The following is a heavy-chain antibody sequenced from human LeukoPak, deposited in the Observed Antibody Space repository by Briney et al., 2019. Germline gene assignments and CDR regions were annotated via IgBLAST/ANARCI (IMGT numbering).Heavy chain of an antibody. CDR3: ARDRLSPLLRYFDWSRDY. Sequence: GGSLRLSCAASGFTFSSYAMHWVRQAPGKGLEWVAVISYDGSNKYYADSVKGRFTISRDNSKNTLYLQMNSLRAEDTAVNYCARDRLSPLLRYFDWSRDYWGQGTLVTVSS. CDR1: GFTFSSYA. D-gene: IGHD3-9*01. V-gene: IGHV3-30-3*01. J-gene: IGHJ4*02. CDR2: ISYDGSNK.